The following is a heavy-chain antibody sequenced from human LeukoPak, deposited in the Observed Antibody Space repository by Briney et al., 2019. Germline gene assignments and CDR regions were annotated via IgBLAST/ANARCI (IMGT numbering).Heavy chain of an antibody. Sequence: GASVKVSCKASGYTFTSYDINWVRQATGQGLEWMGWMNPNSGNTGYAQKFQGRVTMTRNTSESTAYMELSSLRSEDTAVYYCARGHYYGSGSGKDVWGKGTTVTVSS. CDR1: GYTFTSYD. V-gene: IGHV1-8*01. CDR2: MNPNSGNT. CDR3: ARGHYYGSGSGKDV. J-gene: IGHJ6*04. D-gene: IGHD3-10*01.